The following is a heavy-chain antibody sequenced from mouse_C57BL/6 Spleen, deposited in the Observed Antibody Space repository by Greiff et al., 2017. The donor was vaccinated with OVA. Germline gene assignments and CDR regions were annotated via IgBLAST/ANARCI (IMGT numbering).Heavy chain of an antibody. J-gene: IGHJ1*03. CDR3: ARSKLRYSYFDV. CDR1: GYTFTSYW. Sequence: QVQLQQSGAELVKPGASVKMSCKASGYTFTSYWITWVKQRPGQGLEWIGDIYPGSGSTNYNEKFKSKATLTVDTSSSTAYMQLSSLTSEDSAVYYCARSKLRYSYFDVWGTGTTVTVSS. D-gene: IGHD1-1*01. V-gene: IGHV1-55*01. CDR2: IYPGSGST.